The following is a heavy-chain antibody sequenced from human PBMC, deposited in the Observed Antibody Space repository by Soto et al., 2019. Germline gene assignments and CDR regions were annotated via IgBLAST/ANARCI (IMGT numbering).Heavy chain of an antibody. Sequence: SVKVSCKASGFTFTSSAVQWVRQARGQRLEWIGWIVVGSGNTNYAQKFQERVTITRDMSTSTAYMELSSLRSEDTAVYYCAADPKSHVIASAGPYYYYGMDVWGQGTTVTVSS. D-gene: IGHD6-13*01. CDR2: IVVGSGNT. CDR3: AADPKSHVIASAGPYYYYGMDV. V-gene: IGHV1-58*01. J-gene: IGHJ6*02. CDR1: GFTFTSSA.